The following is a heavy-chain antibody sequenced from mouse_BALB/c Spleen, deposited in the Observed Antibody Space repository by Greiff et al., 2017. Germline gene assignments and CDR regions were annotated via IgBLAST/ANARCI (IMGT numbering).Heavy chain of an antibody. CDR3: ARAPNWDVWFAY. CDR1: GFSLTSYG. Sequence: VQLQESGPGLVAPSQSLSITCTVSGFSLTSYGVHWVRQPPGKGLEWLGVIWAGGSTNYNSALMSRLSISKDNSKSQVFLKMNSLQTDDTAMYYCARAPNWDVWFAYWGQGTLVTVSA. V-gene: IGHV2-9*02. J-gene: IGHJ3*01. D-gene: IGHD4-1*01. CDR2: IWAGGST.